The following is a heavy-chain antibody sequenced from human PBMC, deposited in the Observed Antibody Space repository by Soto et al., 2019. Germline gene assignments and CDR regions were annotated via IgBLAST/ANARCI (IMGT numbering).Heavy chain of an antibody. CDR1: GGSISSYY. Sequence: QVQLQESGPGLVKPSETLSLTCTVSGGSISSYYWSWIRQPPGKGLEWIGYGSTNYNPSLKSRVTISVDTSKNQFSLKLSSVTAADTAVYYCARHGPIAAAGTVFDYWGQGTLVTVSS. J-gene: IGHJ4*02. CDR2: GST. V-gene: IGHV4-59*08. D-gene: IGHD6-13*01. CDR3: ARHGPIAAAGTVFDY.